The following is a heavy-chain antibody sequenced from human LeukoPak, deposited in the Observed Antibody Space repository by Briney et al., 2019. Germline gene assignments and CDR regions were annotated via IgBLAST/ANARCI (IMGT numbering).Heavy chain of an antibody. CDR1: GYTFSSYY. CDR2: INPSGGST. J-gene: IGHJ4*02. CDR3: ARVDTAMVPFDY. Sequence: ASVKVSCKASGYTFSSYYMHWVRQAPGQGLEWMGIINPSGGSTSYAQKFQGRITMTRDTSTSTVYMELSSLRSEDTAVYYCARVDTAMVPFDYWGQGTLVTVSS. D-gene: IGHD5-18*01. V-gene: IGHV1-46*01.